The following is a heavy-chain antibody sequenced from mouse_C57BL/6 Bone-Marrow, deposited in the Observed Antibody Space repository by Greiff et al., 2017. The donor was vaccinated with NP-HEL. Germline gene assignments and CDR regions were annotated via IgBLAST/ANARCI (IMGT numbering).Heavy chain of an antibody. CDR1: GYTFTSYW. D-gene: IGHD3-2*02. J-gene: IGHJ3*01. CDR3: ARAQLRPWFAY. Sequence: QVQLQQPGAELVKPGASVKLSCKASGYTFTSYWMQWVKQRPGQGLEWIGEIDPSDSYTNYNQKFKGKATLTVDTSSSTAYMQLSSLTSEDPAVYYCARAQLRPWFAYWGQGTLVTVSA. CDR2: IDPSDSYT. V-gene: IGHV1-50*01.